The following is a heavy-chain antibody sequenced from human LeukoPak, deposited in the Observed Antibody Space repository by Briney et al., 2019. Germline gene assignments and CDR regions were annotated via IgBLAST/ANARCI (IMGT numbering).Heavy chain of an antibody. CDR1: GGSISSYY. V-gene: IGHV4-59*08. CDR2: IYYSGST. Sequence: SQTLSLTCTVSGGSISSYYWSWIRQPPGKGLEWIGYIYYSGSTNYNPSLKSRVTISVDTSKNQFSLKLSSVTAADTAVYYCARLTMVRGVTTLDYWGQGTLVTVSS. J-gene: IGHJ4*02. D-gene: IGHD3-10*01. CDR3: ARLTMVRGVTTLDY.